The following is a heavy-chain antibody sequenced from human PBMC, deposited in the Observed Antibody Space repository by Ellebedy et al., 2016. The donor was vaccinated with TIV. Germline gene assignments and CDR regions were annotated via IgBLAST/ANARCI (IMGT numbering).Heavy chain of an antibody. D-gene: IGHD2-8*01. CDR3: ARDREGYCVKGVCSHPHY. Sequence: ASVKVSCXASGYNFTDYFMHWVRQAPGQGLEWMGWISPFRGNTDYAQKTQGRVTMTTDTSTNTVYMELRNLTSDDTAVYYCARDREGYCVKGVCSHPHYWGQGTLVTVSS. J-gene: IGHJ4*02. CDR2: ISPFRGNT. V-gene: IGHV1-18*04. CDR1: GYNFTDYF.